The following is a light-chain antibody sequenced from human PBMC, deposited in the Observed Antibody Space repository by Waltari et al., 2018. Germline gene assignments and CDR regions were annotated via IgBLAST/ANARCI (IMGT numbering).Light chain of an antibody. J-gene: IGLJ1*01. CDR2: SNN. Sequence: QSVLTLPPSASGTPGQRVIIPCSGSNSYIGSNLVNWYQQRPGTAPKLLIYSNNQRPSGVPDRFSGSKSGTSVSLAISGLQSEDEADYYCAAWDDILKGHVFGSGTKVAVL. CDR3: AAWDDILKGHV. V-gene: IGLV1-44*01. CDR1: NSYIGSNL.